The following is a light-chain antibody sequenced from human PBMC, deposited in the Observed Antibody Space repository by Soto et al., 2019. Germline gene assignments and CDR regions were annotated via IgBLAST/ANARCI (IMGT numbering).Light chain of an antibody. J-gene: IGKJ4*01. CDR1: QSVSSN. CDR3: QQRSNWLT. Sequence: EIVMTQSPATLSVSPGEGATLSCRASQSVSSNLAWYQQKPGQAPRLLIYGASNRATGIPARFSGSGSGTDFTLTISSLEPEDFAVYYCQQRSNWLTFGGGTKVDIK. V-gene: IGKV3-11*01. CDR2: GAS.